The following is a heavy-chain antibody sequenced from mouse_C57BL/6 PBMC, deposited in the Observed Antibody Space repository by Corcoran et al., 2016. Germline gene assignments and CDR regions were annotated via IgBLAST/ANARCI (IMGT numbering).Heavy chain of an antibody. CDR3: ASSSGLFAY. V-gene: IGHV9-3*01. J-gene: IGHJ3*01. D-gene: IGHD3-2*02. CDR2: INTYSGVP. Sequence: QIQLVQSGPELKKPGETVKISCKASGYTFTTYGMSWVKQAPGKGLKWMVWINTYSGVPTYADDFKGRFAFSLETSASTAYLQINNLKNEDTATHFCASSSGLFAYWGQGTLVTVSA. CDR1: GYTFTTYG.